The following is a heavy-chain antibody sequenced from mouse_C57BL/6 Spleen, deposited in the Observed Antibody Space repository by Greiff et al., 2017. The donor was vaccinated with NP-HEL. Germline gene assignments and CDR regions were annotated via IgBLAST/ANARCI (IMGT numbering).Heavy chain of an antibody. CDR1: GFTFSDYY. V-gene: IGHV5-16*01. D-gene: IGHD3-1*01. J-gene: IGHJ2*01. Sequence: EVKVVESEGGLVQPGSSMKLSCTASGFTFSDYYMAWVRQVPEKGLEWVANINYDGSSTYYLDSLKSRFIISRDNAKNILYLQMSSLKSEDTATYYCARDREGSFDYWGQGTTLTVSS. CDR2: INYDGSST. CDR3: ARDREGSFDY.